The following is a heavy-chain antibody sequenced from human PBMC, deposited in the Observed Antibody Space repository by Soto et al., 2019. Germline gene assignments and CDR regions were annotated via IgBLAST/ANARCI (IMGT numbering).Heavy chain of an antibody. CDR3: ARLYYGIVTSYRLLDY. D-gene: IGHD3-9*01. CDR2: IYYTGSS. Sequence: PSATLSLTCTVSCCSISSYHWSWIRQPPGKGLEWIGYIYYTGSSNYNPSLKSRVTISVDTSKNEFSLNLSSVTAADTAVYYCARLYYGIVTSYRLLDYWGQGTLVTV. V-gene: IGHV4-59*01. CDR1: CCSISSYH. J-gene: IGHJ4*02.